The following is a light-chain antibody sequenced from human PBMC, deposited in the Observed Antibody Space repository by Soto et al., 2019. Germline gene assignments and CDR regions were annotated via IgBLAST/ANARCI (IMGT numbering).Light chain of an antibody. J-gene: IGKJ1*01. CDR3: QQYGSSPRT. V-gene: IGKV3-20*01. CDR2: GAS. CDR1: QSVSSSY. Sequence: EIVLTQSPGTLSLSPGERAPLSCRASQSVSSSYLAWYQQKPGQAPRLLIYGASSRATGIPDRFSGSGSGTDFTLTISRLEPEDFAVYYCQQYGSSPRTFGQGTKVYIK.